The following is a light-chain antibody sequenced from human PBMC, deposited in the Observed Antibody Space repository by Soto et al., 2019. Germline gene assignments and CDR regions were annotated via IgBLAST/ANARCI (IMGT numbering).Light chain of an antibody. V-gene: IGKV1-33*01. J-gene: IGKJ5*01. CDR3: QQYDNVPIT. CDR1: QDIGNY. Sequence: DIQLTQSPSSMSASVGDRITITCQASQDIGNYLNWYQQKPGKAPKLLIYDAFTLESGVPSRFSGSGSGTDFTFTISSLKTEDFATYYCQQYDNVPITFGQGTRLEIK. CDR2: DAF.